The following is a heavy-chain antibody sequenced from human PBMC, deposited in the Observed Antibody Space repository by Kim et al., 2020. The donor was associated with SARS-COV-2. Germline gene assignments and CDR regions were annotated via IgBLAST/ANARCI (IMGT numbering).Heavy chain of an antibody. V-gene: IGHV3-23*01. Sequence: SVKGRFTISRDKSKNTVYLQMNSLRAEDTAVYYCAKDRSGGSGSYSNFDYWGQGILVTVSS. J-gene: IGHJ4*02. D-gene: IGHD3-10*01. CDR3: AKDRSGGSGSYSNFDY.